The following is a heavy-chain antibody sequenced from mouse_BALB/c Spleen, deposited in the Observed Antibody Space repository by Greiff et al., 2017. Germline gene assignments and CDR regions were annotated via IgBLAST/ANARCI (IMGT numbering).Heavy chain of an antibody. CDR2: ISSGGST. CDR3: AREGDGYSY. Sequence: EVMLVESGGGLVKPGGSLKLSCAASGFTFSSYAMSWVRQTPEKRLEWVASISSGGSTYYPDSVKGRFTISRDNARNILYLQMSSLRSEDTAMYYCAREGDGYSYWGQGTTLTVSS. V-gene: IGHV5-6-5*01. D-gene: IGHD1-2*01. J-gene: IGHJ2*01. CDR1: GFTFSSYA.